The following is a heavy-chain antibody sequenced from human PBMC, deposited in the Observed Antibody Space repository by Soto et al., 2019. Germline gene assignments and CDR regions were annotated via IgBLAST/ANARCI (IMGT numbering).Heavy chain of an antibody. CDR1: GGSISSGDYY. CDR3: AGPYSYGPAAFDI. D-gene: IGHD5-18*01. V-gene: IGHV4-30-4*01. J-gene: IGHJ3*02. Sequence: SETLSLTCTVSGGSISSGDYYWSWIRQPPGKGLEWIGYIYYSGSTYYNPSLKSRVTISVDTSKNQFSLKLSSVTAADTAVYYCAGPYSYGPAAFDIWGQGTMVTVSS. CDR2: IYYSGST.